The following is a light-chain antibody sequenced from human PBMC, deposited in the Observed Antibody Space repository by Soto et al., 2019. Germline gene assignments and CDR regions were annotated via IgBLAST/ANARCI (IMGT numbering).Light chain of an antibody. J-gene: IGKJ4*01. CDR3: EQRSNWPLT. CDR1: QSVSSY. Sequence: EIALTQSPGTLSLSPGERATLSCRASQSVSSYLAWYQQRPGQAPRLLIYDASSRATGIPARVSGSGSGTDFTLTIYSLEPEDSAVYYCEQRSNWPLTFGGGTKVDIK. CDR2: DAS. V-gene: IGKV3-11*01.